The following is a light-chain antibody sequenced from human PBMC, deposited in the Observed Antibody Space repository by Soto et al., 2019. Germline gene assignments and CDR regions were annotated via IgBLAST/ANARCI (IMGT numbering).Light chain of an antibody. CDR1: SSNIGSNT. J-gene: IGLJ2*01. V-gene: IGLV1-44*01. Sequence: QSVLTQPPSASGTPGQRVTISCSGSSSNIGSNTVNWYQQLPGTAPKLLIYSNNQRPLGVPDRFSGSKSGTSASLAISGLQSEDEADYYCAAWEDSLNVPEFGGGTKLTVL. CDR3: AAWEDSLNVPE. CDR2: SNN.